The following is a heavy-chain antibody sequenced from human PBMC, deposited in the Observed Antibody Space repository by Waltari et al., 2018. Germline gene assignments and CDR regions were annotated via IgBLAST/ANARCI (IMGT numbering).Heavy chain of an antibody. V-gene: IGHV1-69*02. D-gene: IGHD3-22*01. CDR1: GGTFSSST. CDR2: IIPILGIA. J-gene: IGHJ6*02. CDR3: ARGDDSSGYYYEYYYYYGMDV. Sequence: QVQLVQSGAEVKKPGSSVTVSCKASGGTFSSSTISWVRQAPGQGLEWMGRIIPILGIANYAQKFQGRVTITADKSTSTAYMELSSLRSEDTAVYYCARGDDSSGYYYEYYYYYGMDVWGQGTTVTVSS.